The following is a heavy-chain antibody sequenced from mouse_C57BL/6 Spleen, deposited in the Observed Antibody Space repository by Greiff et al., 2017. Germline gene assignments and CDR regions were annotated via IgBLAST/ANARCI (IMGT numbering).Heavy chain of an antibody. V-gene: IGHV1-55*01. CDR2: IYPGSGST. CDR3: ARTRGGWGRDY. Sequence: QVQLQQPGAELVKPGASVKMSCKASGYTFTSYWITWVKQRPGQGLEWIGDIYPGSGSTNYNEKFKSKATLTVDTSSSTAYMQLSSLTSEDAAVDYCARTRGGWGRDYWGQGTSVTVSS. J-gene: IGHJ4*01. CDR1: GYTFTSYW.